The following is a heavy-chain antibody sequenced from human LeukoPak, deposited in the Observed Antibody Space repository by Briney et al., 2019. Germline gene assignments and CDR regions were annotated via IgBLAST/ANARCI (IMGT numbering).Heavy chain of an antibody. CDR2: INHSGST. CDR1: GGSFSGYY. D-gene: IGHD3-9*01. J-gene: IGHJ3*02. CDR3: ARGPRGRYFDWLFKDAFDI. V-gene: IGHV4-34*01. Sequence: SETLSLTCAVYGGSFSGYYWSWIRQPPGKGLEWIGEINHSGSTNYNPPLKSRVTISVDTSKNQFSLKLSSVTAADTAVYYCARGPRGRYFDWLFKDAFDIWGQGTMVTVSS.